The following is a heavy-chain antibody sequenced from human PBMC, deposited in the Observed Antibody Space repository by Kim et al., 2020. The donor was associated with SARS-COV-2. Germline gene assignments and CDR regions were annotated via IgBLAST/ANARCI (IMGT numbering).Heavy chain of an antibody. J-gene: IGHJ4*02. CDR1: GFTFSSYG. CDR3: CGRWYV. V-gene: IGHV3-30*03. Sequence: GGSLRLSCAASGFTFSSYGMHWVRQAPGKGLEWVAVISYDGSNKYYADSVKGRFTISRDNSKNTLYLQMNSLRAEDTAVYYCCGRWYVWGQGTLVTVSS. D-gene: IGHD6-13*01. CDR2: ISYDGSNK.